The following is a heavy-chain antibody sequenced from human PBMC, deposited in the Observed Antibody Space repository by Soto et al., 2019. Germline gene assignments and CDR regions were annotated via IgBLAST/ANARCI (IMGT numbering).Heavy chain of an antibody. J-gene: IGHJ6*02. CDR3: GRAQTPGSRYFGVDA. CDR1: GYTFNTYW. CDR2: IYPRDSDT. D-gene: IGHD2-15*01. V-gene: IGHV5-51*04. Sequence: GESLKISCKASGYTFNTYWIDWVRQVPGKGLEWMGIIYPRDSDTTYSPSFQGQVTISVDKPISTAYLQWSSLRASDTPMYYCGRAQTPGSRYFGVDAWGERARVTVCS.